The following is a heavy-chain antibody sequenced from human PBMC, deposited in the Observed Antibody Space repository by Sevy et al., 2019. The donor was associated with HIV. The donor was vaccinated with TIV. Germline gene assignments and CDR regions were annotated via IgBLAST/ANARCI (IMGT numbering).Heavy chain of an antibody. CDR2: ISYDGSNK. D-gene: IGHD4-17*01. Sequence: GGSLRLSCAASGFTFSRYGIHWVRQAPGKGLEWVAVISYDGSNKYYRDSVEGRFTISRDNSKNTLYLQMNSLRVEETAVYYCAKNGATVTPCYAFDMWGQGTMVTVSS. J-gene: IGHJ3*02. V-gene: IGHV3-30*18. CDR1: GFTFSRYG. CDR3: AKNGATVTPCYAFDM.